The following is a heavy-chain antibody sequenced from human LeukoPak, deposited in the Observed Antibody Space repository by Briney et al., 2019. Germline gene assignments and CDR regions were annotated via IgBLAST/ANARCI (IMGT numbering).Heavy chain of an antibody. CDR3: ACLTTADAFDI. V-gene: IGHV4-4*02. CDR1: GGSISSSNW. CDR2: IYDSGNT. Sequence: SETLSLTCAVSGGSISSSNWWSWVRQPPGKGLEWIGEIYDSGNTNYKSSLKSRVTISLDKSKNQFSLRLSSVTAADTAVYYCACLTTADAFDIWGQGTMVTVSS. D-gene: IGHD3-22*01. J-gene: IGHJ3*02.